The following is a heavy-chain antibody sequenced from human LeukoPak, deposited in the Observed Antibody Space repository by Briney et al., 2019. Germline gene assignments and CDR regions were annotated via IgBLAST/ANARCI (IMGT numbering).Heavy chain of an antibody. D-gene: IGHD3-22*01. V-gene: IGHV3-48*01. CDR2: ISSSSSTI. CDR1: GFTFSSYS. J-gene: IGHJ4*02. Sequence: GGSLRLSCAASGFTFSSYSMNWVRQAPGKGLEWVSYISSSSSTIYYADSVKGRFTISRDNAKNSLCLQMNSLRAEDTAVYYCARGGGMIVVDPYYFDYWGQGTLVTVSS. CDR3: ARGGGMIVVDPYYFDY.